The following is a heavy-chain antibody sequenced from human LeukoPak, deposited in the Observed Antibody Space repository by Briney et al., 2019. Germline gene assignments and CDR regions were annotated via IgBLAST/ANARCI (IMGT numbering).Heavy chain of an antibody. CDR2: ISSSGSTI. Sequence: GGSLRLSCAASGFTFSSYEMNWVRQAPGKGLEWVSYISSSGSTIYYADSVKGRFTISRDNSKNTLYLQMNSLRAEDTAVYYCAKARGLVVVTAIDYWGQGTLVTVSS. J-gene: IGHJ4*02. CDR3: AKARGLVVVTAIDY. CDR1: GFTFSSYE. D-gene: IGHD2-21*02. V-gene: IGHV3-48*03.